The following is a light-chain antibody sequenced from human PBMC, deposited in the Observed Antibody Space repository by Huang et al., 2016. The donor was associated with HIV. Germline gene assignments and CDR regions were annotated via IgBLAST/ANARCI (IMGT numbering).Light chain of an antibody. V-gene: IGKV3-20*01. J-gene: IGKJ1*01. CDR1: QSVSSTY. CDR3: QQYDSSPWT. Sequence: EIVLTQSPGTLSLSPGERATLSCRASQSVSSTYLAWYQQKPGQGPRLLFYGASSRATGIPDRFSGSGSGTDFTLTISRLEPEDLAVYYCQQYDSSPWTFGQGTKVEIK. CDR2: GAS.